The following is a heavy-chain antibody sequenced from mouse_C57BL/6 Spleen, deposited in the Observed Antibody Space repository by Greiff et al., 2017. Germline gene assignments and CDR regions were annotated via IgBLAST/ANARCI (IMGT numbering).Heavy chain of an antibody. J-gene: IGHJ1*03. V-gene: IGHV1-18*01. CDR3: ARMCSKLGYCDFDV. CDR1: GYTFTDYN. D-gene: IGHD1-1*01. Sequence: VQLQQSGTELVKPGASVKLPCKASGYTFTDYNMDWVKQSHGKSLEWIGDINPNNGGTIYNQKFKGKATLTVDKSSSTAYMELSSLTSEDSAVYYCARMCSKLGYCDFDVWGTGTTVTVSS. CDR2: INPNNGGT.